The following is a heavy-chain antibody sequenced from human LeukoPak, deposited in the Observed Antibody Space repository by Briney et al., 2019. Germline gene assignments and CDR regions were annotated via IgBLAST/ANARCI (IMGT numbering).Heavy chain of an antibody. CDR3: ARDCIGCHGFDY. J-gene: IGHJ4*02. CDR1: GYTFINCG. Sequence: ASVKVSCKTSGYTFINCGITWARQAPGQGLEWMGWVSAYGDNTNYVQKIPGRVTMTTDTSTSTAYMELRSLRSDDTAVYYCARDCIGCHGFDYWGQGTLVTVSS. D-gene: IGHD2-15*01. V-gene: IGHV1-18*01. CDR2: VSAYGDNT.